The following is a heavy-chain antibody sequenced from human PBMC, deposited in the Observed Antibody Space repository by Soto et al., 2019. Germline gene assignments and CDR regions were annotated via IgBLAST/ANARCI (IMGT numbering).Heavy chain of an antibody. J-gene: IGHJ6*02. CDR3: ARDRTVRYGMDV. V-gene: IGHV1-18*01. Sequence: ASVKVSCKASGYTFTNFGISWVRQAPGQGLEWMGWISAYNGNTNYAQKLQGRVTMTTDTSTSTAYMELRSLRSDDTAVNYCARDRTVRYGMDVWGQGTTVTVSS. CDR1: GYTFTNFG. D-gene: IGHD4-4*01. CDR2: ISAYNGNT.